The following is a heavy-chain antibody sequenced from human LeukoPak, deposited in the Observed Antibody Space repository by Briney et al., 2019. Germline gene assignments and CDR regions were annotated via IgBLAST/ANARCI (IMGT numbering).Heavy chain of an antibody. CDR1: GGSISSYY. CDR2: IYYSGST. J-gene: IGHJ6*02. Sequence: SETLSLTCTVSGGSISSYYWSWLRQPPGKGLEWIGYIYYSGSTNYNPSLKSRVTISVDTSKNQFSLKLSSVTAADTAVYYCARDVVGATRYYGMDVWGQGTTVTVSS. V-gene: IGHV4-59*01. D-gene: IGHD1-26*01. CDR3: ARDVVGATRYYGMDV.